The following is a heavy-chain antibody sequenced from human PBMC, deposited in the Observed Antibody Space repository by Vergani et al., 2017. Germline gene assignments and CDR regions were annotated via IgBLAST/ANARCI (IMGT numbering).Heavy chain of an antibody. CDR1: GGSFSGYY. CDR2: INHSGST. V-gene: IGHV4-34*01. CDR3: ALGMTTEGFDY. Sequence: QVQLHQWGAGLLKPSETLSLTCAVYGGSFSGYYWSLIRQPPGKGLEWIGEINHSGSTNYNPSLKSRVTISVDTSKNQFSLKLSSVTAADTAVYYCALGMTTEGFDYWGQGTLVTVSS. D-gene: IGHD4-17*01. J-gene: IGHJ4*02.